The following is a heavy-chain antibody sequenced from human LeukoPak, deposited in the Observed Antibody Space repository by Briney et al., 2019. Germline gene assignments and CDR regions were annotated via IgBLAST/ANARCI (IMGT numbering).Heavy chain of an antibody. V-gene: IGHV4-59*01. CDR2: IYYSGST. Sequence: SSETLSLTCTVSGGSISSYYWSWIRQPPGKGLEWIGYIYYSGSTNYNPSLKSRVTISVDTSKNQFSLKLSSVTAADTAVYYCARDGYCSSTSCYGENYYYMDVWGKGTTVTVSS. D-gene: IGHD2-2*03. J-gene: IGHJ6*03. CDR3: ARDGYCSSTSCYGENYYYMDV. CDR1: GGSISSYY.